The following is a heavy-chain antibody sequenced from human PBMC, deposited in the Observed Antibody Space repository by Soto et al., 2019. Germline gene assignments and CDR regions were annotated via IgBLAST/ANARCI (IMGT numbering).Heavy chain of an antibody. J-gene: IGHJ6*02. CDR1: GGNFSSHA. D-gene: IGHD2-21*01. V-gene: IGHV1-69*13. CDR2: IISFFKAA. CDR3: ATDVPLKYCDGTFSYYSMDL. Sequence: ASVKVSCKDSGGNFSSHAISWVRLAPGQGLEWMGGIISFFKAANYAQKFQGRVTITADDSTSTAYMELYSMRYEDTAAYYCATDVPLKYCDGTFSYYSMDLWGQGTTVTVSS.